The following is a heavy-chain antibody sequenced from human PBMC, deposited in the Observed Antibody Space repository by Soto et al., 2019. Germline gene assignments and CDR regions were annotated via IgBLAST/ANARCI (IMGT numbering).Heavy chain of an antibody. CDR1: GFPFSSYD. CDR3: TKGGHLDY. CDR2: IRGSDGST. D-gene: IGHD3-10*01. J-gene: IGHJ4*02. V-gene: IGHV3-23*01. Sequence: GGSLRLSCAASGFPFSSYDMSWVRQAPGKGLDWVSVIRGSDGSTYYANPVKGRFTISRDNSKNTLFLQMNSLRAQDTAIYYCTKGGHLDYWGPGTLVTVSS.